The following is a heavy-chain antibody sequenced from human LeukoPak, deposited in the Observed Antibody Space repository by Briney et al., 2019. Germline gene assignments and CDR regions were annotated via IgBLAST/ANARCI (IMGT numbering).Heavy chain of an antibody. V-gene: IGHV4-39*07. CDR2: IYYSGST. CDR1: GGSISSSSYY. J-gene: IGHJ5*02. CDR3: ARVPNCSGGSCYPNWFDP. D-gene: IGHD2-15*01. Sequence: PSETLSLTCTVSGGSISSSSYYWGWIRQPPGKGLEWIGSIYYSGSTYYNPSLKSRISISVDTSKNQFSLKLSSVTAADTAVYYCARVPNCSGGSCYPNWFDPWGQGTLVTVSS.